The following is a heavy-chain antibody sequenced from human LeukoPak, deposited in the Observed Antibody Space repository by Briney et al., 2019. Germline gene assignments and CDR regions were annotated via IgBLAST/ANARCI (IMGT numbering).Heavy chain of an antibody. CDR3: ARGPQILTMIVVVITSGSDY. J-gene: IGHJ4*02. CDR1: GYTFTGYY. CDR2: INPNSGGT. D-gene: IGHD3-22*01. Sequence: ASVKVSCKASGYTFTGYYMHWVRQAPGQGLEWMGWINPNSGGTNYAQKFQGRVTMTRDTSISTAYMELSRLRYDDTAVYYCARGPQILTMIVVVITSGSDYWGQGTLVTVSS. V-gene: IGHV1-2*02.